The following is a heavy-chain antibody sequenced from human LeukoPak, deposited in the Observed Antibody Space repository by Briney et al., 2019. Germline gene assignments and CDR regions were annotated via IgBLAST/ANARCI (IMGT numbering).Heavy chain of an antibody. CDR1: GYTLTELS. J-gene: IGHJ4*02. D-gene: IGHD1-1*01. Sequence: ASVKVSCKVSGYTLTELSMHWVRQAPGRGLEWMGGFDPEDGETIYAQKFQGRVTMTRNTSISTAYMELSSLRSEDTAVYYCARGTDKWGQGTLVTVSS. CDR2: FDPEDGET. V-gene: IGHV1-24*01. CDR3: ARGTDK.